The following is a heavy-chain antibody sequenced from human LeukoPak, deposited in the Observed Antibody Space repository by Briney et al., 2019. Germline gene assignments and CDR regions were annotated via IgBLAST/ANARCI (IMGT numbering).Heavy chain of an antibody. Sequence: SETLSLTCTVSGGSITSYYWSWIRQPPGKGLEWLGYIYYIGSTNYNPSLKSRVTISVDTSKNQFSLKLGSVTAADTAVYYCARLGGYSYYYDSSGYRLGELDYWGQGTLVTVSS. D-gene: IGHD3-22*01. CDR3: ARLGGYSYYYDSSGYRLGELDY. V-gene: IGHV4-59*01. CDR2: IYYIGST. CDR1: GGSITSYY. J-gene: IGHJ4*02.